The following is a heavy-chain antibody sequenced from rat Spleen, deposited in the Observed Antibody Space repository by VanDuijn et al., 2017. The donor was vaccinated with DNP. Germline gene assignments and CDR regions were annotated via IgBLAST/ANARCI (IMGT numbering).Heavy chain of an antibody. CDR2: ISYDGAS. V-gene: IGHV5-22*01. D-gene: IGHD4-1*01. CDR1: GFTLSDYY. J-gene: IGHJ2*01. Sequence: EVQLVESGGGLVQPGRSLKLSCSVSGFTLSDYYMAWVRQAPTKGLEWVAYISYDGASYYRDSVKGRFTISRDNAKSTLYLQMISLRSEDMATYYCARHVLPLRVWDYWGQGVMVTVSS. CDR3: ARHVLPLRVWDY.